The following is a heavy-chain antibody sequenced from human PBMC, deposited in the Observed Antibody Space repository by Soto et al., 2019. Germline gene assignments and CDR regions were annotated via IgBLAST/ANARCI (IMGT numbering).Heavy chain of an antibody. D-gene: IGHD2-21*02. CDR2: IYYSGRT. V-gene: IGHV4-39*01. J-gene: IGHJ4*02. CDR1: GESISSSSYY. CDR3: ESQRPPVVTQDYFDH. Sequence: PSETLSLTCIVSGESISSSSYYWGWIRQPPGKGLEWIGSIYYSGRTYYNPSFKSRVTISIDTSKNQFSLKLSSVTATDTAVYYCESQRPPVVTQDYFDHWGQGALVTVS.